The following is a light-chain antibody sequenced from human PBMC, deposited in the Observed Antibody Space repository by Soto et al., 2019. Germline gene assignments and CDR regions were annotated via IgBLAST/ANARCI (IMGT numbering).Light chain of an antibody. Sequence: DIQMTQSPSSLSASIGDRVTISCRASQNVATYLNWYQQKPGKAPKLLIYLASTLQSGVPSRFSGSGSGTDFTLTISSLQPEDVAAYYCQQSDSTPYTFVRGTKLEIK. CDR3: QQSDSTPYT. J-gene: IGKJ2*01. V-gene: IGKV1-39*01. CDR2: LAS. CDR1: QNVATY.